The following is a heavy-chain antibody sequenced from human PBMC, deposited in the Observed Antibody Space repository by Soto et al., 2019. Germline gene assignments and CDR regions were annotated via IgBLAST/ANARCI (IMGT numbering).Heavy chain of an antibody. V-gene: IGHV5-51*01. Sequence: GESLKISCKGSGYSFTSYWIGWVRQMPGKGLEWMGIIYPGDPDTRYSPSFQGQVTISADKSISTAYLQWSSLKASDTAMYYCARHPSYYYDSSGYWTYFDYWGQGTLVTVSS. CDR1: GYSFTSYW. D-gene: IGHD3-22*01. CDR3: ARHPSYYYDSSGYWTYFDY. CDR2: IYPGDPDT. J-gene: IGHJ4*02.